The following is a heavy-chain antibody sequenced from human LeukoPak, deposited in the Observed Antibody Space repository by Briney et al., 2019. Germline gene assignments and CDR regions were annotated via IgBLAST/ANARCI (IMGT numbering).Heavy chain of an antibody. Sequence: GGSLRLSCAVSGFTFSNHWMSWVRQAPGKGLEWVANIKQDGKEKYYVDSVKGRFTIFRDNAKNSLYLVMNNLRAEDTAVYYCARDMEYISSYFDHWGQGTLVTVSS. CDR3: ARDMEYISSYFDH. CDR1: GFTFSNHW. J-gene: IGHJ4*02. V-gene: IGHV3-7*01. CDR2: IKQDGKEK. D-gene: IGHD6-13*01.